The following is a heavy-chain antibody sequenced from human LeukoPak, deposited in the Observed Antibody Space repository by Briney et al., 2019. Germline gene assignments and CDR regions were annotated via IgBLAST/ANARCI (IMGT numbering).Heavy chain of an antibody. D-gene: IGHD6-19*01. CDR1: GGSISSSSYY. CDR3: ARHDSSSGEDY. V-gene: IGHV4-39*01. Sequence: SETLSLTCTVSGGSISSSSYYWGWIRQPPGKGLEWIGSIHYSGSTYYNPSLKSRVTISVDTSKNQFSLKLSSVTAADTAVYYCARHDSSSGEDYWGQGTLVTVSS. J-gene: IGHJ4*02. CDR2: IHYSGST.